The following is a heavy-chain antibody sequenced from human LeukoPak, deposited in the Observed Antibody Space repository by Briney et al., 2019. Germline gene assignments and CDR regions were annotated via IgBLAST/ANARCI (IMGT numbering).Heavy chain of an antibody. CDR3: ARAHLAVAGTGWFDP. D-gene: IGHD6-19*01. J-gene: IGHJ5*02. Sequence: SVKVSCKASGGTFRSYAISWVRQAPGQGLEWMGRIIPIFGTTSYAQKFQGRVTITTDECTSTACMELSSLRSEDTAVYYCARAHLAVAGTGWFDPWGQGTLVTVSS. V-gene: IGHV1-69*05. CDR1: GGTFRSYA. CDR2: IIPIFGTT.